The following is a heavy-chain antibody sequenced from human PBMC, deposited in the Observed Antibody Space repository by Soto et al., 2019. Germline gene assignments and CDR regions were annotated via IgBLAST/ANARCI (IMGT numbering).Heavy chain of an antibody. CDR2: IYYIKTT. Sequence: PSETLSLTCTVSGGSISSGGYYWSWIRQHPGKGLEWIGYIYYIKTTYYNPSLKSRVTTSLDTSKNQFSLKLTSVTAADTAVYYCARSVFPWGQGTLVTVSS. V-gene: IGHV4-31*03. CDR3: ARSVFP. CDR1: GGSISSGGYY. J-gene: IGHJ5*02.